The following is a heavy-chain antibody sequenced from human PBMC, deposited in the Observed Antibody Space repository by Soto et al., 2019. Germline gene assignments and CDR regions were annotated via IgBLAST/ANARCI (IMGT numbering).Heavy chain of an antibody. J-gene: IGHJ6*02. CDR3: ARDGSTSWYSYDYHGMDV. Sequence: EVQLVESGGGLVQPGGPLEPSGGASGSPLRTYWLAWVRQVQGKGLEWVANINQDGSEKNYVDSVKGRFTISRDNAKNSLYLQMSSLRAEDTALYYCARDGSTSWYSYDYHGMDVWGQGTTVTVSS. D-gene: IGHD5-18*01. CDR2: INQDGSEK. CDR1: GSPLRTYW. V-gene: IGHV3-7*05.